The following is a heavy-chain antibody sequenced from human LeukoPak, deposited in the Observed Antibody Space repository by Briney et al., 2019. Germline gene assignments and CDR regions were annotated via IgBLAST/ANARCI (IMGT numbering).Heavy chain of an antibody. J-gene: IGHJ4*02. V-gene: IGHV4-38-2*02. Sequence: SETLSLTCTVSGYSISSGYYWGWIRQPPGKGLEWIGTIYHSGSTYYNPSLKSRVTISVDTSKNQFSLKLSSVTAADTAVYYCAIDRTSDRDDYWGQGTLVTVSS. CDR2: IYHSGST. CDR1: GYSISSGYY. CDR3: AIDRTSDRDDY. D-gene: IGHD1-14*01.